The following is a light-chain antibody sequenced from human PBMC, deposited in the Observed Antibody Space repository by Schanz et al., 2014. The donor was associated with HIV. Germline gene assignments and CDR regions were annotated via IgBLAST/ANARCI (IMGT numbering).Light chain of an antibody. CDR2: EVT. J-gene: IGLJ2*01. Sequence: QSALTQPASVSGSPGQSITISCTGTSSDVGSYNLVSWYQQHPGKAPKLMIYEVTKRPSGVSYRFSGSKSGNTASLTISGLQSEDEADYYCCSYESNSRNVVFGGGTKLTVL. V-gene: IGLV2-23*02. CDR1: SSDVGSYNL. CDR3: CSYESNSRNVV.